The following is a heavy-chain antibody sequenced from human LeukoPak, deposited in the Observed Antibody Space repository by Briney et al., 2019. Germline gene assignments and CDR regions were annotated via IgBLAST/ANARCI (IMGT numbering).Heavy chain of an antibody. D-gene: IGHD3-10*01. J-gene: IGHJ3*02. CDR1: GGSISSGDYY. CDR3: ARVDCFGSGVAI. Sequence: KPSETLSLTCTVSGGSISSGDYYWGWIRQPPGKGLEWIVYIYYSGSTYYNPSLKSRVTISVDTSKNQFSLKLSSVTAADTAVYYCARVDCFGSGVAIWGQGTMVTVSS. CDR2: IYYSGST. V-gene: IGHV4-30-4*01.